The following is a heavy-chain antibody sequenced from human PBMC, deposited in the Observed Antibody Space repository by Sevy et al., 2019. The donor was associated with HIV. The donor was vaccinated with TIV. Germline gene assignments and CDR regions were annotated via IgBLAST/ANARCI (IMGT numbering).Heavy chain of an antibody. Sequence: ASVKVSCKVSESSLSKLSIHWVRQAPGKGLEWMGGYSPEDAETFYAQKLEGRVTMTEDTSTDTAYMELSSLRSEDTAVYYCATTKDYYDSSGSPFDYWGQGTLVTVSS. J-gene: IGHJ4*02. V-gene: IGHV1-24*01. CDR1: ESSLSKLS. CDR2: YSPEDAET. D-gene: IGHD3-22*01. CDR3: ATTKDYYDSSGSPFDY.